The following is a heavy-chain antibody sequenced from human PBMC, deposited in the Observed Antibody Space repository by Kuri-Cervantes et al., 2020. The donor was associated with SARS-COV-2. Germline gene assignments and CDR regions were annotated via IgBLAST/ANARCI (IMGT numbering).Heavy chain of an antibody. CDR2: ISAYNGNT. CDR3: AREDRGITMVRGVIQGRTPSYYYYYMDV. CDR1: GYTFTSYG. V-gene: IGHV1-18*01. J-gene: IGHJ6*03. D-gene: IGHD3-10*01. Sequence: ASVKVSCKASGYTFTSYGISWVRQAPGQGLEWMGWISAYNGNTNYAQKLQGRVTMTTDTSTSTAYMELRSLRSEDTAVYYCAREDRGITMVRGVIQGRTPSYYYYYMDVWGKGTTVTVSS.